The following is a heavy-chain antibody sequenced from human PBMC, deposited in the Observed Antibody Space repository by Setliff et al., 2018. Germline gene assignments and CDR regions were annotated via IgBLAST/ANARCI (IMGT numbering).Heavy chain of an antibody. CDR2: IYYSGST. J-gene: IGHJ5*02. V-gene: IGHV4-39*01. Sequence: SETLSLTCTVSGGSISSSSYYWGWIRQPPGKGLEWIGSIYYSGSTYYNPSLESRVTISVDTSKNQFSLKLSSVTAADTAVYYCARRLAAAGRGGNWFDPWGQGTLVTVSS. CDR3: ARRLAAAGRGGNWFDP. CDR1: GGSISSSSYY. D-gene: IGHD6-13*01.